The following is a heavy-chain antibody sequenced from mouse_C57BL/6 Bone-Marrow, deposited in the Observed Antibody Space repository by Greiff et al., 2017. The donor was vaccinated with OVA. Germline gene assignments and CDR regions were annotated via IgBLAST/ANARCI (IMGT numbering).Heavy chain of an antibody. D-gene: IGHD4-1*01. CDR3: ARELGQGAMDY. J-gene: IGHJ4*01. V-gene: IGHV1-22*01. Sequence: VQLQQSGPELVKPGASVKMSCKASGYTFTDYNMHWVKQSHGKSLEWIGYINPNNGGTSYNQKFKGKATLTADKSSSTAYMELRSLTSEDSAVYFCARELGQGAMDYWGQGTSVTVSS. CDR1: GYTFTDYN. CDR2: INPNNGGT.